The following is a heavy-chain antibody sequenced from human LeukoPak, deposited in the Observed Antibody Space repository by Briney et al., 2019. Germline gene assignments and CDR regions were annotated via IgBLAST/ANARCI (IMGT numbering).Heavy chain of an antibody. Sequence: SETLSLTCAVYGGSFSGYYWSWIRQSPGKGLEWIGEINHSGSTNYNPSLKSRVTISVDTSKNYFSLKLSSVTAADTAVYYCAREGYHYDSSGYYPGRFDYWGQGTLVTVSS. J-gene: IGHJ4*02. CDR3: AREGYHYDSSGYYPGRFDY. V-gene: IGHV4-34*01. CDR1: GGSFSGYY. D-gene: IGHD3-22*01. CDR2: INHSGST.